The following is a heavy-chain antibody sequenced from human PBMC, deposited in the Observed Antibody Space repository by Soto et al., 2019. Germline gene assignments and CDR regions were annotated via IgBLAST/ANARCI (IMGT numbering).Heavy chain of an antibody. CDR3: SKDRGFIDPFDY. V-gene: IGHV3-23*01. Sequence: EVQLLEYGGGLVQPGGSLRLSCAASGFAFSSYAMSWVRPAPGKGLEWVSSISGSTSGTYYADAVKGRFTISRYNSNNTQYLHMNSLRAEDTAVDYCSKDRGFIDPFDYWGQGALVTVSS. CDR1: GFAFSSYA. J-gene: IGHJ4*02. CDR2: ISGSTSGT. D-gene: IGHD3-16*02.